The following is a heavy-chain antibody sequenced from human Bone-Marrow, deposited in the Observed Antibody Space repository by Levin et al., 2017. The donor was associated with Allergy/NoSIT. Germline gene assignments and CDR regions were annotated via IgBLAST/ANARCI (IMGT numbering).Heavy chain of an antibody. CDR3: VTTGLFYSGGALLDAFDI. CDR2: IKEDGSEV. D-gene: IGHD6-25*01. V-gene: IGHV3-7*02. CDR1: GFTFSRCW. Sequence: GESLKISCAASGFTFSRCWMNWVRQAPGRGLEWVANIKEDGSEVYYVDSVRGRFTISRDNAKNTVDLQMNSLRAEDAAVYYCVTTGLFYSGGALLDAFDIWGQGTTVTVSS. J-gene: IGHJ3*02.